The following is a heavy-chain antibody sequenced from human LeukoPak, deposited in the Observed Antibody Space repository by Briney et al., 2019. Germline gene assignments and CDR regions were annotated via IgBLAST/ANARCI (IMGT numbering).Heavy chain of an antibody. CDR3: ARGRRLTVSTGYFDY. V-gene: IGHV4-34*01. CDR2: INHSGST. D-gene: IGHD4-17*01. CDR1: GGSFSGYY. Sequence: SETLSLTCAVYGGSFSGYYWSWIRQPPGKGLEWIGEINHSGSTNYNPSLKSRVTISVDTSKNQFSLKLSSVTAADTAVYYCARGRRLTVSTGYFDYWGQGTLVTVSS. J-gene: IGHJ4*02.